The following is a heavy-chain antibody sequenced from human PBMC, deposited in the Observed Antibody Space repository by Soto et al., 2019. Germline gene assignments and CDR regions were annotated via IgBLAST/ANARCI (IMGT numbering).Heavy chain of an antibody. CDR3: ARQGREYYYDSSGYGDAFGI. V-gene: IGHV4-31*03. J-gene: IGHJ3*02. CDR2: IYYSGST. CDR1: GGSISSGGYY. D-gene: IGHD3-22*01. Sequence: SETLSLTCTVSGGSISSGGYYWSWIRQHPGKGLEWIGYIYYSGSTYYNPSLKSRVTISVDTSKNQFSLKLSSVTAADTAVYYCARQGREYYYDSSGYGDAFGIWGQGTMVSVSS.